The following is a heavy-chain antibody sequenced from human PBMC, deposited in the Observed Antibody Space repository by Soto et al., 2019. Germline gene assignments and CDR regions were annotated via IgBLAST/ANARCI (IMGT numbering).Heavy chain of an antibody. CDR1: GGSISNYY. V-gene: IGHV4-59*01. D-gene: IGHD6-19*01. J-gene: IGHJ4*02. CDR3: ARTSPVAGGFDY. CDR2: IYYTT. Sequence: QVQLQESGPGLVKPAETLSLTCTVSGGSISNYYWSWIRQAPGKGLEWIGYIYYTTNYNPSPKSPVXXXAXXSKNQISLKLTSVTAADTAVYYCARTSPVAGGFDYWGQGTLVTVSS.